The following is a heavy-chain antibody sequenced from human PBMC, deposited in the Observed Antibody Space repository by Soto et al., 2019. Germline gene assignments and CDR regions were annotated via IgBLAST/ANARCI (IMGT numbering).Heavy chain of an antibody. V-gene: IGHV4-59*08. J-gene: IGHJ4*02. D-gene: IGHD4-17*01. Sequence: QVQLQESGPGLVKPSETLSLTCTVSGGSISSYYWSWIRQPPGTGLEWIGYIYYSGSTNYNPSLKSRVTISVDTSKNQFSLKLSSVTAADTAVYYCARRYGRYFDYWGQGTLVTVSS. CDR3: ARRYGRYFDY. CDR2: IYYSGST. CDR1: GGSISSYY.